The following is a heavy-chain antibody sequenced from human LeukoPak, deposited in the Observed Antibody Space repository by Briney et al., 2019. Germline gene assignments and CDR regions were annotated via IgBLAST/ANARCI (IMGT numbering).Heavy chain of an antibody. J-gene: IGHJ5*02. CDR1: GYSFTSYW. V-gene: IGHV5-51*01. D-gene: IGHD4-11*01. CDR3: ARRDYTSVWFDP. CDR2: IYPGGSQT. Sequence: RGESLKISCKSSGYSFTSYWIGWVRQMPGKGLEWMGLIYPGGSQTIYSPSFQGQVTISVDWSTSTVYLQWSTLKASDTAMYYCARRDYTSVWFDPWGQGTLVTVSS.